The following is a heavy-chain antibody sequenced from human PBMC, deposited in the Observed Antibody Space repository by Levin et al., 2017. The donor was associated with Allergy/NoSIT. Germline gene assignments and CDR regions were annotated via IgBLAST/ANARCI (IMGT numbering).Heavy chain of an antibody. D-gene: IGHD5-12*01. CDR1: GFSLSGYW. V-gene: IGHV3-74*01. CDR2: IKGDASET. CDR3: LRGNSGYGNFDC. J-gene: IGHJ4*02. Sequence: GESLKISCVASGFSLSGYWMHWVRQAPGKGLVWVARIKGDASETNYAESVKGRFTISSDNAKNTLYLQMNSLGAEDRAVYYCLRGNSGYGNFDCWGQGTVVTVSS.